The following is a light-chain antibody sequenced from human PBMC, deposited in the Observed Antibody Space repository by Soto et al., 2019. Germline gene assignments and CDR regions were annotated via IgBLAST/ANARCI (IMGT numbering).Light chain of an antibody. Sequence: DIQLTQSPSFLSASVGDRVTITCRASQGISSYLAWYQQKPGKAPKLLIYAASTLQSGVPSRFSGSGSGTEFTLTISSLQPYDVATYYCKQLNSDPPTFGQGTKVDIK. V-gene: IGKV1-9*01. CDR2: AAS. CDR3: KQLNSDPPT. CDR1: QGISSY. J-gene: IGKJ1*01.